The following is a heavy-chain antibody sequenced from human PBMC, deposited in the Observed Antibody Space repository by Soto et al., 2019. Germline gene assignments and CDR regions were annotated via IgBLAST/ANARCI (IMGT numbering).Heavy chain of an antibody. CDR3: ARVTPATLRGAFDI. CDR1: GYTFTGYY. Sequence: ASVKVSCKASGYTFTGYYMHWVRQAPGQGLEWMGWINPNSGGTNYAQKFQGRVTMTRDPSISTAYMELSRLRSDDTAVYYCARVTPATLRGAFDIWGQGTMVTVSS. V-gene: IGHV1-2*02. J-gene: IGHJ3*02. CDR2: INPNSGGT. D-gene: IGHD3-10*01.